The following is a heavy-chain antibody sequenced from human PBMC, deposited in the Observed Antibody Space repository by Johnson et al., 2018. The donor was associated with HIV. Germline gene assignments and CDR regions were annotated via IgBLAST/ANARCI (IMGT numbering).Heavy chain of an antibody. J-gene: IGHJ3*02. CDR1: GFTFSSFW. CDR3: ARGRERGMFDI. CDR2: INSDGSST. D-gene: IGHD5-24*01. Sequence: MLLVESGGGLVQPGGSLRLSCAASGFTFSSFWMHWVRQAPGKGLVWVSRINSDGSSTSYADSVKGRFTISRDNAKNKLYLQMNSLRAEDTAVYYCARGRERGMFDIWGQGTKVTVSS. V-gene: IGHV3-74*02.